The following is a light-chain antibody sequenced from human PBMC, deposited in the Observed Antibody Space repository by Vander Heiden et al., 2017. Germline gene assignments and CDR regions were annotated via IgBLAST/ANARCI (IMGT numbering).Light chain of an antibody. V-gene: IGKV2-28*01. CDR3: MQALQTPWT. CDR1: QSLLHSNGYNY. J-gene: IGKJ1*01. CDR2: LGS. Sequence: VMTQPPPSLPVTPGEPASISCRSSQSLLHSNGYNYLDWYLQKPGQSPQLLIYLGSNRASGVPDRFSGSGSGTDFTLKISRVEAEDVGVYYCMQALQTPWTFGQGTKVEIK.